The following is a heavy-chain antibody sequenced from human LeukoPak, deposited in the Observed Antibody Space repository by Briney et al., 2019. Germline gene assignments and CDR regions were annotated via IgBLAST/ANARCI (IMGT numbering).Heavy chain of an antibody. D-gene: IGHD4-11*01. Sequence: GGSLRLSCAASGFTFSSYGMHWVRQAPGKGLEWVAVIWYDGGNKYYADSVKGRFTISRDNSKNTLYLQMNSLRAEDTAVYYCARGGPTVTTPYYFDYWGQGTLVTVSS. J-gene: IGHJ4*02. CDR1: GFTFSSYG. CDR2: IWYDGGNK. CDR3: ARGGPTVTTPYYFDY. V-gene: IGHV3-33*01.